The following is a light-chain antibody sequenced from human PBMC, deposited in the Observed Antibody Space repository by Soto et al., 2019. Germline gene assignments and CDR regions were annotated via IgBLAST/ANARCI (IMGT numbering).Light chain of an antibody. V-gene: IGLV1-51*02. CDR2: ENN. CDR1: SSNIGNNY. J-gene: IGLJ3*02. CDR3: GTWDSSLSDV. Sequence: QSVLTQPPSVSAAPGQKVTISCSGSSSNIGNNYVSWYQQLPGTAPKLLIYENNKRPLGIPDRFSGSKSGTSATLGITGLQTGDEADYYCGTWDSSLSDVFGGGTKVTVL.